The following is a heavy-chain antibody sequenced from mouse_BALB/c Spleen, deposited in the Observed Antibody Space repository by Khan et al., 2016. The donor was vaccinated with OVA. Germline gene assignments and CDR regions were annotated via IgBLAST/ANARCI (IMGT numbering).Heavy chain of an antibody. CDR2: IYPGNNST. V-gene: IGHV1-77*01. J-gene: IGHJ2*01. CDR3: SRSGYGSLVY. CDR1: GYTFTDYV. Sequence: QVQLQQSGPELVKPGASVKMSCKASGYTFTDYVINWVRQGTGQGLEWIGQIYPGNNSTYYNEKFKDRATLTADNSSNTVSMHLSSLTSEDSAVYFCSRSGYGSLVYWGQGTTLTVSS. D-gene: IGHD1-1*01.